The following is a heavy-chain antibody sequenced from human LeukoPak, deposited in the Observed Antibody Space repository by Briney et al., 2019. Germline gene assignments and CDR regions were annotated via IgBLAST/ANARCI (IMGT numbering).Heavy chain of an antibody. CDR2: ISGSGGST. CDR3: AKDQGECQLLSSQRGFDY. J-gene: IGHJ4*02. Sequence: GGSLRLSCAASGFTFSSYAMSWVRQAPGKGLEWVSAISGSGGSTYYADSVKGRFTISRDNSKNTLYLQMNSLRAEDTAVYYCAKDQGECQLLSSQRGFDYWGQGTLVTVSS. V-gene: IGHV3-23*01. D-gene: IGHD2-2*01. CDR1: GFTFSSYA.